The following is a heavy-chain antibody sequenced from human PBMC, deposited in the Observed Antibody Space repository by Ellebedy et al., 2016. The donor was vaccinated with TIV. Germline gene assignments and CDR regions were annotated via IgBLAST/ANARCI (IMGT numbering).Heavy chain of an antibody. Sequence: PGGSLRLSCAASGFTFSNYAIHWVRQAPGKGLEWLAVIPSDGNRKYYADSLEGRFTMSRDNSKNTLYLQMNSLRYEDTAVYYCAKEIAARGGNDYWGQGTLVTVSS. D-gene: IGHD2-21*01. CDR1: GFTFSNYA. CDR2: IPSDGNRK. J-gene: IGHJ4*02. V-gene: IGHV3-30-3*01. CDR3: AKEIAARGGNDY.